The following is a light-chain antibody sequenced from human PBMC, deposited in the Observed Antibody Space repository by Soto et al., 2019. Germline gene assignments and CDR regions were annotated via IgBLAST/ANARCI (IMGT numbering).Light chain of an antibody. CDR1: QSISSY. CDR2: ASS. J-gene: IGKJ5*01. CDR3: QQSYSTLGIT. V-gene: IGKV1-39*01. Sequence: IQMTQSPSSLSASVGDRFTITCRGSQSISSYLNWYQQKPGKAPKLLIYASSSLQSGVPSRFSGSGSGTDFTLTISSLQPEDFATYYCQQSYSTLGITFDQGTRLEIK.